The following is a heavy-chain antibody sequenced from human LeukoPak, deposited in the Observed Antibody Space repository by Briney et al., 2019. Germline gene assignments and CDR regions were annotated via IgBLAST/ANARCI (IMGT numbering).Heavy chain of an antibody. D-gene: IGHD4/OR15-4a*01. Sequence: GGSLRLSCAASGFTFSSYWMSWVRQAPGKGLEWVANIKQDGSEKYYVDSVKGRFTISRDNAKNSLYLQMNSLRAEDTTVYYCARDRLTMVTDYWGQGTLVTVSS. CDR2: IKQDGSEK. CDR1: GFTFSSYW. J-gene: IGHJ4*02. V-gene: IGHV3-7*01. CDR3: ARDRLTMVTDY.